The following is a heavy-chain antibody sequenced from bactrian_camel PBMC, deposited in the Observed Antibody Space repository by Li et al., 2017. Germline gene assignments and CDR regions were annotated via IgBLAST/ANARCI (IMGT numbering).Heavy chain of an antibody. D-gene: IGHD3*01. J-gene: IGHJ4*01. CDR3: AASSRSFCTMTILGKSAYDS. CDR2: IDPVGRT. V-gene: IGHV3S55*01. Sequence: LVESGGGSVPAGGSLRLSCATSGIAASTYCMLWFRQGRGKEREGIAAIDPVGRTNYADSVKGRFTISQNNDNAKNMVFLQMNSLRPEDAAMYYCAASSRSFCTMTILGKSAYDSWGQGTQVTVS. CDR1: GIAASTYC.